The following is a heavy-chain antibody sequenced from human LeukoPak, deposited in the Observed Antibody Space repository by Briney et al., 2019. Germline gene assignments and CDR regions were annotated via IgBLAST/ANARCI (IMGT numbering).Heavy chain of an antibody. CDR2: ISYSSATI. CDR1: GFTFDEYA. CDR3: AELGITMIGGV. D-gene: IGHD3-10*02. J-gene: IGHJ6*04. Sequence: GGSLRLSCAASGFTFDEYAMHWVRQAPGKGLGWVSGISYSSATIGYADSVKGRFTISRDNAKNSLYLQMNSLRAEDTAVYYCAELGITMIGGVWGKGTTVTISS. V-gene: IGHV3-9*01.